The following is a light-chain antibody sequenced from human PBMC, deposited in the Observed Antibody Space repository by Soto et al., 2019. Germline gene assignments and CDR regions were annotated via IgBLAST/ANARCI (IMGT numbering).Light chain of an antibody. V-gene: IGKV3-15*01. CDR3: QQYNTWPPT. CDR2: GAS. J-gene: IGKJ3*01. CDR1: QSVGRD. Sequence: EIVMTQSPAPLSVSPGEGATLSCRASQSVGRDLAWYQQTPGQAPRLLIYGASTRATGIPARFTGSGSGTEFTLAINSLQSEGVAVYGCQQYNTWPPTFGPGTTVDIK.